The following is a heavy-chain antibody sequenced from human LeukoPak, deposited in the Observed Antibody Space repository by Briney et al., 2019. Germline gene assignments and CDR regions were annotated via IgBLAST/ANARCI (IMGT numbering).Heavy chain of an antibody. J-gene: IGHJ4*02. CDR2: IRGSGGST. V-gene: IGHV3-23*01. Sequence: PGGSLRLSCAASGFTFSSYAMSWVRQAPGKGLEWVSAIRGSGGSTYYADSVKGRFTISRDNSKNTLYLQMNSLRAEDTAVYYCARARRYYDILTGYFWGQGTLVTVSS. CDR3: ARARRYYDILTGYF. D-gene: IGHD3-9*01. CDR1: GFTFSSYA.